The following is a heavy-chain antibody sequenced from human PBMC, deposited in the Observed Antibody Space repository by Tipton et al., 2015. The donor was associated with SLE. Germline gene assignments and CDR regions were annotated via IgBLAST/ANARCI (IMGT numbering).Heavy chain of an antibody. Sequence: LRLSCTVSGGSTSSGGYYWSWIRQHPGKGLEWIGYIYYSGSTYYNPSLKSRVTISVDTSKNQFSLKLSSVTAADTAVYYCASHSTHYCSSTSCYFDYWGQGTLVTVSS. D-gene: IGHD2-2*01. V-gene: IGHV4-31*03. CDR3: ASHSTHYCSSTSCYFDY. CDR1: GGSTSSGGYY. J-gene: IGHJ4*02. CDR2: IYYSGST.